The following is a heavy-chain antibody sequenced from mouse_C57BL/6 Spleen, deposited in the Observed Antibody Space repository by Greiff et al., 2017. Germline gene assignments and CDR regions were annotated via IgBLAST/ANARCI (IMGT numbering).Heavy chain of an antibody. CDR3: ARGDGLRWFAY. CDR2: INPNNGGT. Sequence: VQLKESGPELVKPGASVKIPCKASGYTFTDYNMDWVKQSHGKSLEWIGDINPNNGGTIYNQKFKGKATLTVDKSSSTAYMELRSLTSEDTAVYYCARGDGLRWFAYWGQGTLVTVSA. D-gene: IGHD2-4*01. V-gene: IGHV1-18*01. CDR1: GYTFTDYN. J-gene: IGHJ3*01.